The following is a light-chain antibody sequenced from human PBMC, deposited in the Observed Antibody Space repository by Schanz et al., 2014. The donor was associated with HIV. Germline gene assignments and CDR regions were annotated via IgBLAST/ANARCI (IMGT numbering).Light chain of an antibody. V-gene: IGLV1-44*01. J-gene: IGLJ2*01. Sequence: QSVLTQPPSASGTPGQRVTISCSGSSSNFRSNAVHWYQQLPGTAPKLLIYRNNYRPSGVPDRFSGSRSATSASLAITGLQSEDEADYYCQSYDSSLRVVVFGGGTKLTVL. CDR3: QSYDSSLRVVV. CDR1: SSNFRSNA. CDR2: RNN.